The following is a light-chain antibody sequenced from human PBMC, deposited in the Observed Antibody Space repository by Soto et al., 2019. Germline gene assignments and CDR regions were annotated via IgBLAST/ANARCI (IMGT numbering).Light chain of an antibody. CDR3: QQYTNWPLT. CDR2: VAS. V-gene: IGKV3-15*01. J-gene: IGKJ4*01. CDR1: QGVGST. Sequence: ELVLTQSPATLSVSPGERATLSCRASQGVGSTLAWYQQEPGQAPRLLIYVASTRATGIPARFSGSGSGTEFTLTISSLQSEDSAVYYCQQYTNWPLTFGGGTKVDIK.